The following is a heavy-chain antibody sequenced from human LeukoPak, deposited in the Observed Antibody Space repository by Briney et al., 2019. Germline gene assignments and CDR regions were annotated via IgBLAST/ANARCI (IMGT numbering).Heavy chain of an antibody. CDR1: GFTFSNYS. Sequence: GGSLRLSCEASGFTFSNYSMNWVRQAPGKGLEWVSSISSSSSYIYYADSVKGRFTISRDNAKNSLYLQMNSLRAEDTAVYYCARGVAVAGYYYYMDVWGEGTTVTVSS. CDR2: ISSSSSYI. V-gene: IGHV3-21*01. J-gene: IGHJ6*03. CDR3: ARGVAVAGYYYYMDV. D-gene: IGHD6-19*01.